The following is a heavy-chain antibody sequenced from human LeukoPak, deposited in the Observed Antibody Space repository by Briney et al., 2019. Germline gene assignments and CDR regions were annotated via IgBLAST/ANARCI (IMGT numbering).Heavy chain of an antibody. CDR1: GFTFSSYS. J-gene: IGHJ4*02. V-gene: IGHV3-21*03. CDR2: ISSSSSYI. D-gene: IGHD6-13*01. Sequence: GGSLRLSCAASGFTFSSYSMTWVRQAPGKGLEWVSSISSSSSYIYYADSVKGRFTISRDNAKNSLYLQMNSLRAEDTAVYYCTTASRESDYWGQGTLVTVSS. CDR3: TTASRESDY.